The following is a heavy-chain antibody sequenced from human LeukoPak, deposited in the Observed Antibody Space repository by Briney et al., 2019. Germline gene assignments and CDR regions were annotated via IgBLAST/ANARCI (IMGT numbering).Heavy chain of an antibody. Sequence: GGTLRLSSAASGFTFTSFAMSWVRQAPGKGLEWVSTISRSGVATYYANSVKGRFTISRDNTKNTVYLQMSSLRAEDTAMYYCAKHSHDGSAPYYEVQLDYWGQGTLVTVSS. V-gene: IGHV3-23*01. CDR3: AKHSHDGSAPYYEVQLDY. CDR1: GFTFTSFA. J-gene: IGHJ4*02. D-gene: IGHD3-22*01. CDR2: ISRSGVAT.